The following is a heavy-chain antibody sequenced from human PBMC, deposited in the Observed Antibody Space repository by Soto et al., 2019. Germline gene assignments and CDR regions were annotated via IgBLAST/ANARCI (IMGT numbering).Heavy chain of an antibody. CDR1: GGTFSSYA. D-gene: IGHD3-10*01. V-gene: IGHV1-69*06. Sequence: QVQLVQSGAEVKKPGSSVKVSCKASGGTFSSYAISWVRQAPGQGLEWMGGIIPICGTANYAQKFQGRVTITADKSTSTAYMELSSLRSEDTAVCYCARVSAPVDAFDIWGQGTMVTVSS. CDR2: IIPICGTA. CDR3: ARVSAPVDAFDI. J-gene: IGHJ3*02.